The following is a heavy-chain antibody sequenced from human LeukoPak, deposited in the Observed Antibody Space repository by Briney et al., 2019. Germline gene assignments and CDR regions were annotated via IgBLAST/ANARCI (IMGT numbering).Heavy chain of an antibody. D-gene: IGHD1-26*01. Sequence: PSETLSLTCTVSGDSIISYCWSWIRQPAGRGLEWIGRICTSGNTKYNPSLTSRVTILIDKSQNQFSLKLTSVTAADTAVYYCARGGVGGVSYNNCFDPWGQGTLVTVSS. CDR1: GDSIISYC. CDR2: ICTSGNT. J-gene: IGHJ5*02. CDR3: ARGGVGGVSYNNCFDP. V-gene: IGHV4-4*07.